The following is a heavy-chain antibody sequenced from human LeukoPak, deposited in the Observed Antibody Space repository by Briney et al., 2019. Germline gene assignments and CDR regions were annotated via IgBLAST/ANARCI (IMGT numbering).Heavy chain of an antibody. Sequence: ASVKVSCKASGYTFTSYGISWMRQAPGQGLEWMGWISAYNGNTSYAQKLQGRVTMTTDTSTSTAYMELRSLRSDDTAVYYCARGIAVAGGAGYYYYGMDVWGQGTTVTVSS. CDR2: ISAYNGNT. CDR1: GYTFTSYG. CDR3: ARGIAVAGGAGYYYYGMDV. D-gene: IGHD6-19*01. J-gene: IGHJ6*02. V-gene: IGHV1-18*01.